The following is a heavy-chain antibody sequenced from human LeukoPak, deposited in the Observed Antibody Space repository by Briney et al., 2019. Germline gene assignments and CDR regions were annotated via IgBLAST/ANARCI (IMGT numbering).Heavy chain of an antibody. Sequence: GGSLRLSCAASGFTFSSYGMHWVRQAPGKGLEWVAFIRYDGSNKYYADSVKGRFTISRDNSKNTLYLQMNSLRAEDTAVYYCAKDGYGDYVHYYYYYMDVWGKGTTVTVSS. CDR2: IRYDGSNK. CDR3: AKDGYGDYVHYYYYYMDV. J-gene: IGHJ6*03. V-gene: IGHV3-30*02. CDR1: GFTFSSYG. D-gene: IGHD4-17*01.